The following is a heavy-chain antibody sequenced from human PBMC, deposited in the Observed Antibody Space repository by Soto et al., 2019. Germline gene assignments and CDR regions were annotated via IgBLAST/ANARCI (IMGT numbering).Heavy chain of an antibody. CDR1: GYTFTSYA. V-gene: IGHV1-3*01. CDR3: ARSYGSGSYNYYGMDV. Sequence: GASVKVSCKASGYTFTSYAMDWVRQAPGQRLEWMGWINAGNGNTKYSQKFQGRVTITRDTSASTAYMELSSLRSEDTAVYYCARSYGSGSYNYYGMDVWGQGTTVTVSS. D-gene: IGHD3-10*01. J-gene: IGHJ6*02. CDR2: INAGNGNT.